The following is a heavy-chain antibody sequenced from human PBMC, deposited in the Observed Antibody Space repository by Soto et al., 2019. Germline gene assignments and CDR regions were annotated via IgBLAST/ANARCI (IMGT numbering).Heavy chain of an antibody. V-gene: IGHV4-34*01. CDR2: INHSGST. D-gene: IGHD2-2*01. Sequence: SETLSLTCAVYGGSFSGYYWSWIRQPPGKGLEWIGEINHSGSTNYNPSLKSRVTISVDTSKNQFSLKLSSVTAADTAVYYCARAASRSTSCYVRNRNCWFDPWGQGTLVTVSS. CDR3: ARAASRSTSCYVRNRNCWFDP. CDR1: GGSFSGYY. J-gene: IGHJ5*02.